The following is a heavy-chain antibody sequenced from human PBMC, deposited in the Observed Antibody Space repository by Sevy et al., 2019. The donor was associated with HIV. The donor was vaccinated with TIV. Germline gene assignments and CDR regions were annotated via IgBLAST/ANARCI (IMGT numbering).Heavy chain of an antibody. CDR2: IKQDGSKK. D-gene: IGHD3-16*01. Sequence: GGSLRLSCAASGFTFSDSWMSWVRQAPEKGLEWVANIKQDGSKKYYVDSVKGGLIVSRDNAKKSLYLEMSSLRAEDTAVYYCARLKLHYDPYYFDLWGQGTLVTVSS. J-gene: IGHJ4*02. V-gene: IGHV3-7*01. CDR1: GFTFSDSW. CDR3: ARLKLHYDPYYFDL.